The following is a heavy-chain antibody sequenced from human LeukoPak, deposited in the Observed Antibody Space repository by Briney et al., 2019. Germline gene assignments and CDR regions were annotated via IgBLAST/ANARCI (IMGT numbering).Heavy chain of an antibody. CDR2: IKQDGSEK. V-gene: IGHV3-7*01. J-gene: IGHJ6*03. CDR1: GFTFSSYW. CDR3: ARARYTVTDEPYYYYYYMDI. Sequence: GGSLRLSCAASGFTFSSYWMSWVRQAPGKGLEWVANIKQDGSEKYYVDSVKGRFTISRDNAKNSLYLQMNSLRAEDTAVYFCARARYTVTDEPYYYYYYMDIWGKGTTVTVSS. D-gene: IGHD4-17*01.